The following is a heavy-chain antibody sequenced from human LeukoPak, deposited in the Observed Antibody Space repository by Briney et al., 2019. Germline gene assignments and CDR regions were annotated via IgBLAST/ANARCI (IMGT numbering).Heavy chain of an antibody. D-gene: IGHD6-13*01. CDR3: TSYIAAAGRLLDY. CDR2: IRSKANSYAT. Sequence: GGSLRLSCAASGFTFSGSAMHWVRQASGKGLEGVGRIRSKANSYATAYAASVKGRFTISRDDSKNTAYLQMNSLKTEDTAVYYCTSYIAAAGRLLDYWGQGTLVTVSS. V-gene: IGHV3-73*01. J-gene: IGHJ4*02. CDR1: GFTFSGSA.